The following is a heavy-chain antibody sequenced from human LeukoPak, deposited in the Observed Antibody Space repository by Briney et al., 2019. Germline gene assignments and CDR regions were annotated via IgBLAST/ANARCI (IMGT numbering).Heavy chain of an antibody. CDR1: GGTFSSYA. V-gene: IGHV1-69*04. CDR3: ARHVYGNSKYYYYYGMDV. J-gene: IGHJ6*02. Sequence: SVKVSCKASGGTFSSYAISWVRQAPGQGLEWMGRIIPILGIANYAQKLQGRVTITADKSTSTAYMELSSLRSEDTAVYYCARHVYGNSKYYYYYGMDVWGQGTTVTVSS. D-gene: IGHD4-23*01. CDR2: IIPILGIA.